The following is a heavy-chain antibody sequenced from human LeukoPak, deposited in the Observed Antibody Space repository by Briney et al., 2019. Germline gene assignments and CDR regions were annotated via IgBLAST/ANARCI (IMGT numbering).Heavy chain of an antibody. CDR3: ARERPIVADVDLDY. CDR2: IKQDGSEK. J-gene: IGHJ4*02. V-gene: IGHV3-7*03. D-gene: IGHD5-12*01. CDR1: GFTFSSYW. Sequence: PGGSLRLSCAASGFTFSSYWMSWVRQAPGKGLEWVANIKQDGSEKYYVDSVKGRFTISRDDAKNSLYLQMNSLRAEDTAVCYCARERPIVADVDLDYWGQGTLVTVSS.